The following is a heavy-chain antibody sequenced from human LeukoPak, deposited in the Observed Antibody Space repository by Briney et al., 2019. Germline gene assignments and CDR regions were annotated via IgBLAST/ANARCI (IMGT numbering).Heavy chain of an antibody. Sequence: GGSLRLSCAASGFTFRSYAMSWVRQAPGKGLEWVSAISGSGGSTYYVDSVKGRFTISRDNSKNTLYLQMNSLRAEDTAVYYCAKDQIAVAGVLDYWGQGTLVTVSS. V-gene: IGHV3-23*01. CDR3: AKDQIAVAGVLDY. CDR1: GFTFRSYA. CDR2: ISGSGGST. D-gene: IGHD6-19*01. J-gene: IGHJ4*02.